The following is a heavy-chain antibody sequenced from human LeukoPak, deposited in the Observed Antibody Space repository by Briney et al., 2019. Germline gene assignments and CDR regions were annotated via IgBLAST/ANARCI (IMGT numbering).Heavy chain of an antibody. CDR3: ARDLAVIHFDY. Sequence: PGGSLRLSCAASGFTFSSYEMNWVRQAPGKGLEWVSYISSSGSTIYYADSVKGRFTISRDNAKNSLYLQMNSLRAEDTAVYYCARDLAVIHFDYWGRGTLVTVSS. CDR1: GFTFSSYE. CDR2: ISSSGSTI. V-gene: IGHV3-48*03. D-gene: IGHD2-21*01. J-gene: IGHJ4*02.